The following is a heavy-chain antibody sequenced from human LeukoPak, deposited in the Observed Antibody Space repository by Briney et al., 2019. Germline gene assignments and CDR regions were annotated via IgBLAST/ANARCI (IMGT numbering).Heavy chain of an antibody. CDR2: IYYSGST. CDR3: ARHRCSGGSCYPMNWFDP. V-gene: IGHV4-59*08. Sequence: PSETLSLTCTVSGGSISPYYWSWIRQPPGKGLEWIGYIYYSGSTNYNPSLKSRVTISVDTSKNQFSLKLSSVTAADTAVYYCARHRCSGGSCYPMNWFDPWGQGTLVTVSS. J-gene: IGHJ5*02. CDR1: GGSISPYY. D-gene: IGHD2-15*01.